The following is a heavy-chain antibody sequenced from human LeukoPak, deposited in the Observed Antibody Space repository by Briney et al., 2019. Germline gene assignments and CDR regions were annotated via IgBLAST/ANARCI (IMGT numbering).Heavy chain of an antibody. Sequence: SETLSLTCAVYGGSFSGYYWSWIRQPPGKGLEWIGEINHSGNTNYNPSLKSRVTISVDTSKNQFSLKLSSVTAADTAVYYCARQGSMVRGVIVDYWGQGTLVTVSS. CDR2: INHSGNT. CDR3: ARQGSMVRGVIVDY. J-gene: IGHJ4*02. V-gene: IGHV4-34*01. D-gene: IGHD3-10*01. CDR1: GGSFSGYY.